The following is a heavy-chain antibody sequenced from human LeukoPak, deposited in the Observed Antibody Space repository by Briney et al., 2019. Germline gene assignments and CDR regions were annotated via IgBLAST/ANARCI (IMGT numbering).Heavy chain of an antibody. CDR3: ARDADYGGNIFDAFDI. D-gene: IGHD4-23*01. J-gene: IGHJ3*02. CDR1: GGTFSSYA. CDR2: IIPIFGTA. V-gene: IGHV1-69*05. Sequence: SVKVSCKASGGTFSSYAISWVRQAPGQGLEWMGGIIPIFGTANYAQKFQGRVTITTDESTSTAYMELSSLRSEDTAVYYCARDADYGGNIFDAFDIWGQGTMVTVSS.